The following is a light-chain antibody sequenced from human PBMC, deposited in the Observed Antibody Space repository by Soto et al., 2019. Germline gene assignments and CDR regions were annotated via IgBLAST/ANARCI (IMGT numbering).Light chain of an antibody. CDR3: CSYAGTYSYV. J-gene: IGLJ1*01. V-gene: IGLV2-11*01. CDR2: DVG. Sequence: ALTQARSVAGSPGQSVTISFTGTSNVVGGYDYVSWYQQHPGKAPKLIIYDVGKRPSGVPDRFSGSKSGNTASLTISGLQAEDEADYYCCSYAGTYSYVFGTGTKVTVL. CDR1: SNVVGGYDY.